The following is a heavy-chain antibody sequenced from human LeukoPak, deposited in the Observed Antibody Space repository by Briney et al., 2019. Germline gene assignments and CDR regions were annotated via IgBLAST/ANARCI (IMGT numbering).Heavy chain of an antibody. D-gene: IGHD6-13*01. CDR3: ARSIAAAGFDY. V-gene: IGHV4-38-2*02. J-gene: IGHJ4*02. CDR1: GYSISSGYF. CDR2: IYHSGST. Sequence: SETLSLTCTVSGYSISSGYFWAWIRQPPGKGLEWIGNIYHSGSTFYNPSLKSRVTMSVDTSKNHFSLKLSSVTAADTAVYYCARSIAAAGFDYWGQGTLVTVPS.